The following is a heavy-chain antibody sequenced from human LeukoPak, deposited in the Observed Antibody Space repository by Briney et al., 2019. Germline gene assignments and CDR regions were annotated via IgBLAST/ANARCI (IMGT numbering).Heavy chain of an antibody. V-gene: IGHV4-59*08. D-gene: IGHD3-22*01. Sequence: PSETLSLTCAVSGGSMNGFYWSWIRQTPGTGLEWMGYILDTGNTKYNPSLGSRIAISVDTSRNRFSLNLNSLTATDTAVYFCARHYVSKNYCEFWGRGIVVSVSS. CDR1: GGSMNGFY. CDR3: ARHYVSKNYCEF. J-gene: IGHJ4*02. CDR2: ILDTGNT.